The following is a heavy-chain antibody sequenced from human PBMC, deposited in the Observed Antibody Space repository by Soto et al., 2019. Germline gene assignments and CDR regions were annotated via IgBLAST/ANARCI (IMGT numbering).Heavy chain of an antibody. CDR2: IYPGDSDT. Sequence: GESLKISCKGSGYSFTSYWIGWVRQMPGKGMEWMGIIYPGDSDTRYSPSFQGQITISADKSISTAYLQWSSLKASDTAMHYCARLGRSPYFDYWGQGTLVTVSS. V-gene: IGHV5-51*01. J-gene: IGHJ4*02. CDR3: ARLGRSPYFDY. D-gene: IGHD2-15*01. CDR1: GYSFTSYW.